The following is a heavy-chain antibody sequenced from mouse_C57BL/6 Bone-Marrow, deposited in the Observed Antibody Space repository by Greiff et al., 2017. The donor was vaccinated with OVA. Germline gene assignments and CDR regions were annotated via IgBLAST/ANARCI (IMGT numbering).Heavy chain of an antibody. CDR3: ARVYYYGSTGYAMDY. CDR1: GFTFSDYY. Sequence: EVKLVESEGGLVQPGSSMKLSCTASGFTFSDYYMAWVRQVPEKGLEWVANINYDGSSTYYLDSLKSRFIISRDNAKNILYLQMSSLKSEDTATYYCARVYYYGSTGYAMDYWGQGTSVTVSS. CDR2: INYDGSST. J-gene: IGHJ4*01. D-gene: IGHD1-1*01. V-gene: IGHV5-16*01.